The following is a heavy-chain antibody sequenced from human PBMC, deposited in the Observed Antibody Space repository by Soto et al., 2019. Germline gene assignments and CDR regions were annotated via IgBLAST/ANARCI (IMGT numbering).Heavy chain of an antibody. Sequence: QVQLVESGGGVVQPGRSLRLSCAASGFTFSSYGMHWVRQAPGKGLEWVAVIWYDGSNKYYADSVKGRFTISRDNSKNTLYLQMISLRTEDTAVYYWARDSDPTYYDFWSGYGMDVWGQGTMVTVSS. CDR3: ARDSDPTYYDFWSGYGMDV. CDR2: IWYDGSNK. V-gene: IGHV3-33*01. CDR1: GFTFSSYG. D-gene: IGHD3-3*01. J-gene: IGHJ6*02.